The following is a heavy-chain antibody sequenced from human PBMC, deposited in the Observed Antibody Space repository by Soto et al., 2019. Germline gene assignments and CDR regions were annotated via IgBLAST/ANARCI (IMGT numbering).Heavy chain of an antibody. D-gene: IGHD6-19*01. J-gene: IGHJ4*02. CDR2: ISYDGSNK. CDR3: ANSASSGWYAEPDY. Sequence: GGSLRLSCAASGFTFSSYGMHWVRQAPSKGLEWVAVISYDGSNKYYADSVKGRFTISRDNSKNTLYLQMNSLRAEDTAVYYCANSASSGWYAEPDYWGQGTLVTVSS. CDR1: GFTFSSYG. V-gene: IGHV3-30*18.